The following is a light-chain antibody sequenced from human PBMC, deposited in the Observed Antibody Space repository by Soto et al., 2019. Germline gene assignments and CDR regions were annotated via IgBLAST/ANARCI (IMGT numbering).Light chain of an antibody. V-gene: IGKV1-5*03. CDR3: QQYHSYPWT. Sequence: DIQMTQSPSTLSSSIGDRVTITCRASQTISSWLAWYQQKPGKAPKLLIYEAFNLESWVPSRFSGSGSGTEFTLTIFSLQPDDFATYYCQQYHSYPWTFGQGTKVAIK. CDR1: QTISSW. CDR2: EAF. J-gene: IGKJ1*01.